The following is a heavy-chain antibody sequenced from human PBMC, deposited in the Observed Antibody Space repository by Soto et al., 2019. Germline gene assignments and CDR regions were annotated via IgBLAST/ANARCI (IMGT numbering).Heavy chain of an antibody. V-gene: IGHV4-59*08. D-gene: IGHD6-13*01. J-gene: IGHJ5*02. CDR1: GRSISSYY. CDR2: IYYSGST. Sequence: SETLSLTCTVSGRSISSYYWSWIRQPPWKGLEWIGYIYYSGSTNYNPSLKSRVTISVDTSKNQFSLKLSSVTAADTAVYYCARQRGGAIETAGTGWFDPWGQGTLVTVSS. CDR3: ARQRGGAIETAGTGWFDP.